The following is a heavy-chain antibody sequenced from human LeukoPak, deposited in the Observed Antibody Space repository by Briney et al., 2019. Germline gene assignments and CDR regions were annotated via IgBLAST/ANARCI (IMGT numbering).Heavy chain of an antibody. J-gene: IGHJ4*02. CDR1: GFTFSTYG. Sequence: GGSLRLSCAASGFTFSTYGMHWVRQAPGKGLEWVAVIWYDGSNKYYADSVKGRFTISRDNSKNMLYPQMNSLRAEDTAVYYCARGFDSGYDFGYWGQGTLVTVSS. V-gene: IGHV3-33*01. CDR2: IWYDGSNK. D-gene: IGHD5-12*01. CDR3: ARGFDSGYDFGY.